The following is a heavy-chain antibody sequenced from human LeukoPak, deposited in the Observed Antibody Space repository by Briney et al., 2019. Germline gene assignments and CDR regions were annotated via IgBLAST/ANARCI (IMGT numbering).Heavy chain of an antibody. V-gene: IGHV5-51*01. D-gene: IGHD3-16*01. Sequence: GESLKISCRGSGYNFNIYWIGWVRQVPGKGLEWMGIVFPGDSDTRYSPFFQGQVTLSADRSISTAYLQWSSLKASDTAMYYCARRPAVGEFDYWGQGTLVTVSS. CDR3: ARRPAVGEFDY. CDR1: GYNFNIYW. J-gene: IGHJ4*02. CDR2: VFPGDSDT.